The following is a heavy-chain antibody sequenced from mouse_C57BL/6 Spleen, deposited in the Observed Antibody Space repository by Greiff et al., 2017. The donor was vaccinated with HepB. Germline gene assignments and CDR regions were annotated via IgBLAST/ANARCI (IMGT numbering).Heavy chain of an antibody. J-gene: IGHJ4*01. Sequence: EVQRVESGGGLVKPGGSLKLSCAASGFTFSSYAMSWVRQTPEKRLEWVATISDGGSYTYYPDNVKGRFTISRDNAKNNLYLQMSHLKSEDTAMYYCARDRDYDYDVLMDYLGQGTSVTVSS. CDR2: ISDGGSYT. V-gene: IGHV5-4*01. CDR3: ARDRDYDYDVLMDY. CDR1: GFTFSSYA. D-gene: IGHD2-4*01.